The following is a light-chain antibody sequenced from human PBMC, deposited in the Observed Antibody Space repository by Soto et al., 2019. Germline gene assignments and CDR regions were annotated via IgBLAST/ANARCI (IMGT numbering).Light chain of an antibody. Sequence: QSVLTQPASVSGSPGQSITISCTGTGIDVGSYNLVSWYQQHPGKAPKLMIYEVSKRPSGVSNRFSGSKSGNTASLTISGLQAEDEADYYCCSYAGSSTFLYVFGTGTKVTVL. CDR3: CSYAGSSTFLYV. CDR2: EVS. V-gene: IGLV2-23*02. J-gene: IGLJ1*01. CDR1: GIDVGSYNL.